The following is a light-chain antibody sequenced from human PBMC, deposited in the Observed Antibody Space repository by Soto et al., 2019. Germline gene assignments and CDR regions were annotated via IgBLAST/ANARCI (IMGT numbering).Light chain of an antibody. V-gene: IGKV3-20*01. CDR2: DAS. J-gene: IGKJ1*01. CDR3: QQYGDSPVT. Sequence: EIVLTQSPGTLSLSPGERATLSCRASQSVNFYLAWYQQKPGQAPRLLISDASSRATDVPDRFSGSGSGTDFSLTISRLEPEDFAEYYCQQYGDSPVTFGQGTKVDIK. CDR1: QSVNFY.